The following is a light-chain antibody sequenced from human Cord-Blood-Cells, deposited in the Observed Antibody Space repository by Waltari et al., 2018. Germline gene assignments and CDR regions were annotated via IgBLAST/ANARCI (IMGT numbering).Light chain of an antibody. CDR2: EDN. Sequence: NFMLTQPHSVSESPGKTVTISCTRSSGSIASNFVQLYQQRLCSSPTTVIYEDNQRPSGVPDRFSGSIDSSSNSASLTISGLKTEDEADYYCQSYDSSNWVFGGGTKLTVL. J-gene: IGLJ3*02. V-gene: IGLV6-57*01. CDR1: SGSIASNF. CDR3: QSYDSSNWV.